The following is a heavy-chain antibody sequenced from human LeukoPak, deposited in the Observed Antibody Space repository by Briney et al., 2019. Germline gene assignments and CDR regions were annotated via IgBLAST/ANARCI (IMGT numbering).Heavy chain of an antibody. CDR2: FDPEDGET. CDR1: GYTFTGYY. Sequence: ASVKVSCKASGYTFTGYYMHWVRQAPGKGLEWMGGFDPEDGETIYAQKFQGRVTMTEDTSTDTAYMELSSLRSEDTAVYYCATDAYYDREYYFDYWGQGTLVTVSS. CDR3: ATDAYYDREYYFDY. J-gene: IGHJ4*02. V-gene: IGHV1-24*01. D-gene: IGHD3-22*01.